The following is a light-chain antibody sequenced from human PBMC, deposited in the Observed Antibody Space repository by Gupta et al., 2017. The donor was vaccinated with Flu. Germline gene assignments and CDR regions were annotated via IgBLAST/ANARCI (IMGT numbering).Light chain of an antibody. V-gene: IGKV3-15*01. CDR2: GAS. CDR1: QSVSSN. Sequence: IVMTQSPATLSVSPGERATLSSRPSQSVSSNLAWYQQKPGQAPRLLIYGASTRATGIPARFSGRGSGTEFTLTISSLQSEDFAVYYCQQYNNWTPWTFGQGTKVEIK. J-gene: IGKJ1*01. CDR3: QQYNNWTPWT.